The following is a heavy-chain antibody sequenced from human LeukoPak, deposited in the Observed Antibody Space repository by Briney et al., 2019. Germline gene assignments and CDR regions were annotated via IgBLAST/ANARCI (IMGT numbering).Heavy chain of an antibody. CDR1: GFTVSNNY. J-gene: IGHJ4*02. CDR3: ARKPDY. Sequence: GGSLRLSCAASGFTVSNNYMAWVGQAPGKGLEWVSLIYSGGSTYYADSVKGRFTISRDNSKNTLYLQMNSLRAEDTAIYYCARKPDYWGQGTLVTVSS. V-gene: IGHV3-53*01. CDR2: IYSGGST.